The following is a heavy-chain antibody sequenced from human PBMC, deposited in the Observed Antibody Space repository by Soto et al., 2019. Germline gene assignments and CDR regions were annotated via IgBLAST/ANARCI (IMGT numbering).Heavy chain of an antibody. CDR1: GFIFSDYS. V-gene: IGHV3-21*01. CDR2: ISSSGGHT. J-gene: IGHJ4*02. D-gene: IGHD3-10*01. CDR3: ASLVGRSNFDS. Sequence: PGGSLRLSCVGSGFIFSDYSMNRVRQAPGKGLEWVAAISSSGGHTFYADSVKGRFTTSRDNPKNSLFLQMSSLGAEDTAVYWCASLVGRSNFDSWGQGTLVTVSS.